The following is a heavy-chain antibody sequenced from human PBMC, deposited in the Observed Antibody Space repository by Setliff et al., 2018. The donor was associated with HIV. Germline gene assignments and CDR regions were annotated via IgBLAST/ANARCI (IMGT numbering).Heavy chain of an antibody. CDR2: IRSKAYGGTT. J-gene: IGHJ3*02. V-gene: IGHV3-49*04. Sequence: SLRLSCTASGFTFGDYAMSWVRQAPGKGLEWVGFIRSKAYGGTTEYAASVKGRFTISRDDSKSIAYLLMNSLKTEDTAVYYCTSRHWTIVGAIHDAFDIWGQGTMVTVSS. CDR1: GFTFGDYA. CDR3: TSRHWTIVGAIHDAFDI. D-gene: IGHD1-26*01.